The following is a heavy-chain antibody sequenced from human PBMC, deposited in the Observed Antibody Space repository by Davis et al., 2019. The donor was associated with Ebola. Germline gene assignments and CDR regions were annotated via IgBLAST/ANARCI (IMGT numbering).Heavy chain of an antibody. CDR3: ARDRSGSYGYYGMDV. D-gene: IGHD1-26*01. V-gene: IGHV3-48*02. J-gene: IGHJ6*04. CDR2: ISSSSTI. Sequence: GGSLRLSCAASGFTFSSYSMNWVRQAPGKGLERVSYISSSSTIYYADSVKGRFTISRDNAKNSLYLQMNSLRDEDTAVYYCARDRSGSYGYYGMDVWGKGTTVTVSS. CDR1: GFTFSSYS.